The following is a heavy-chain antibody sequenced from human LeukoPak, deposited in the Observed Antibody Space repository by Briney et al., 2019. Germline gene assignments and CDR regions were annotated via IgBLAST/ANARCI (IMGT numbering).Heavy chain of an antibody. Sequence: SETLSLTCTVSGGSISSYYWSWIRQPPGKGLEWIGYIYYGGSTNYNPSLKSRVTISVDTSKNQFSLKLSSVTAADTAVYYCAGRRRIAVAGWSPWGQGTLVTVSS. CDR3: AGRRRIAVAGWSP. CDR2: IYYGGST. V-gene: IGHV4-59*01. D-gene: IGHD6-19*01. CDR1: GGSISSYY. J-gene: IGHJ4*02.